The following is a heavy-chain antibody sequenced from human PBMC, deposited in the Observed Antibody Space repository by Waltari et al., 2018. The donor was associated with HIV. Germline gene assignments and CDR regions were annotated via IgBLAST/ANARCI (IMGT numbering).Heavy chain of an antibody. CDR2: FSWSSGSI. CDR3: VKGRGIAVRPPYYFGLDV. J-gene: IGHJ6*02. Sequence: EVQLVESGGGLVQPGRSLRLSCTASGFKFDDYAMHWVRQSPGKGLEWVSGFSWSSGSIGYADSVKGRFTISGDKARNSLYLDMNILRPEDTAVYYCVKGRGIAVRPPYYFGLDVWGQGTTVTVSS. V-gene: IGHV3-9*01. CDR1: GFKFDDYA. D-gene: IGHD6-6*01.